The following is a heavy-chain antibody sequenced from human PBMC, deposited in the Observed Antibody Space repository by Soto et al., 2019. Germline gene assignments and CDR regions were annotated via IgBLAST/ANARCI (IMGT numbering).Heavy chain of an antibody. Sequence: SETLSLTCAVSGGSISSSSYYWGWIRQPPGKGLEWIGSIYYSGSTYYTPSLQSRVAISVDTSKNQFSLKLNSVTAADTAVYYCARSFVTIFGVVIHFDYWGQGTLVTVSS. D-gene: IGHD3-3*01. CDR2: IYYSGST. CDR1: GGSISSSSYY. V-gene: IGHV4-39*01. CDR3: ARSFVTIFGVVIHFDY. J-gene: IGHJ4*02.